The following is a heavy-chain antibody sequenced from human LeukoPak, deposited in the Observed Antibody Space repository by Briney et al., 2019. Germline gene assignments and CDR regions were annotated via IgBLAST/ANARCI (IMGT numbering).Heavy chain of an antibody. Sequence: SETLSLTCTVSGYSISSGYYWGWIRQPPGKGLEWIGSIYHSGSTYYNPSLKSRVTISVDTSKNQFPLKLSSVTAADTAVYYCARELVGATGYFQHWGQGTLVTVSS. CDR1: GYSISSGYY. CDR3: ARELVGATGYFQH. V-gene: IGHV4-38-2*02. D-gene: IGHD1-26*01. J-gene: IGHJ1*01. CDR2: IYHSGST.